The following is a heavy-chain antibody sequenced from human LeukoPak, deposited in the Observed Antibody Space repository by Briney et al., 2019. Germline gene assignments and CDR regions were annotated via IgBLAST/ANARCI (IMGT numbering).Heavy chain of an antibody. CDR3: AKESPHFDY. J-gene: IGHJ4*02. Sequence: GGSLRLSCEASGFTFSSYSMNWVRQAPGKGLAWVSTISGGGDTTYYADSVKGRFTISRDNSKNTLYLQMNSLRAEDRAVYYCAKESPHFDYWGQGTLVTVSS. V-gene: IGHV3-23*01. CDR2: ISGGGDTT. CDR1: GFTFSSYS.